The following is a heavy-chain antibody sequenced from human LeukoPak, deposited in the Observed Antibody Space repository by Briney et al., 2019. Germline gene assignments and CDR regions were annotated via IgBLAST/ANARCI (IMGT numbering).Heavy chain of an antibody. D-gene: IGHD6-19*01. Sequence: ASVKVSCKASGYTFAGYYMHWVRQAPGQGLEWMGWINLNSGGTNYAQKFQGRVTMTRDTSISTAYMELSRLRSDDTAVYYCARDLDSYSSGYDFDYWGQGTLVTVSS. CDR3: ARDLDSYSSGYDFDY. V-gene: IGHV1-2*02. CDR2: INLNSGGT. J-gene: IGHJ4*02. CDR1: GYTFAGYY.